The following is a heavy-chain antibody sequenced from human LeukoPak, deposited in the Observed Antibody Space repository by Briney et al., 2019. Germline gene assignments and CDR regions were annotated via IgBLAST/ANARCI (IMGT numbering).Heavy chain of an antibody. CDR2: INPNSGGT. V-gene: IGHV1-2*02. CDR3: ATEGKMVRGVYTDY. Sequence: ASVKVSCKASGYTFTGYYMHWVRQAPGQGLEWMGWINPNSGGTNYAQKFQGRVTMTADTSPDTVYMELSSLRSEDTAVYYCATEGKMVRGVYTDYWGQGTLVTVSS. J-gene: IGHJ4*02. CDR1: GYTFTGYY. D-gene: IGHD3-10*01.